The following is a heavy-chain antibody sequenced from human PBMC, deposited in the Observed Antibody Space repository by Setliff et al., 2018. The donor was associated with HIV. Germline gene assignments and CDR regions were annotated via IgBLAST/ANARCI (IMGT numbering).Heavy chain of an antibody. V-gene: IGHV4-34*01. D-gene: IGHD2-8*01. CDR1: GGSFSGYY. Sequence: SETLSLTCAVYGGSFSGYYWSWIRQPPGKGLEWIGEINHSGSTNYNPSLKSRVAISVDTSKNQFSLHFQSVTAADTALYFCARLGDFSYSSRYLYAFDFWGHGALVTVSS. CDR3: ARLGDFSYSSRYLYAFDF. CDR2: INHSGST. J-gene: IGHJ4*01.